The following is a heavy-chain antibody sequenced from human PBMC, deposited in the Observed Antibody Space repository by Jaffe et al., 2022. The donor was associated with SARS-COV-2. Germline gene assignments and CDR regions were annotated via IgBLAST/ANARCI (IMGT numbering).Heavy chain of an antibody. Sequence: QVQLQQWGAGLLKPSETLSLTCAVYGGSFSGYYWSWIRQPPGKGLEWIGEINHSGSTNYNPSLKSRVTISVDTSKNQFSLKLSSVTAADTAVYYCARGHLPPYSRGLDLDYWGQGTLVTVSS. CDR1: GGSFSGYY. J-gene: IGHJ4*02. V-gene: IGHV4-34*01. CDR3: ARGHLPPYSRGLDLDY. D-gene: IGHD6-13*01. CDR2: INHSGST.